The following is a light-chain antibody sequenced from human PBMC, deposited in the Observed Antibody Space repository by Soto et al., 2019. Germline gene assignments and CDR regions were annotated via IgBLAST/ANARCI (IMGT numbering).Light chain of an antibody. J-gene: IGKJ1*01. Sequence: EVVLTQSPGILSLSPGERATLSCRASQSVTGSYLAWYQQKPGQPPRLLIYAASSRATGIPDRLSGSGSGTDFTLTISRLEPEDLAVYYCQQYGNAPWTFGQGTKVDIK. V-gene: IGKV3-20*01. CDR2: AAS. CDR3: QQYGNAPWT. CDR1: QSVTGSY.